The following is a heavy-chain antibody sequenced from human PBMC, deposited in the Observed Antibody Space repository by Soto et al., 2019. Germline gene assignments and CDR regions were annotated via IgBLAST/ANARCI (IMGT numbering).Heavy chain of an antibody. D-gene: IGHD6-19*01. J-gene: IGHJ6*02. CDR3: ARDGIAVAGENYYGMDV. CDR1: GGSISSYY. V-gene: IGHV4-59*01. CDR2: IYYSGST. Sequence: SETLSLTCTVSGGSISSYYWSWIRQPPGKGLEWIGYIYYSGSTNYNPSLKSRVTISVDTSKNQFSLKLSSVTAADTAVYYCARDGIAVAGENYYGMDVWGQGTTVTVSS.